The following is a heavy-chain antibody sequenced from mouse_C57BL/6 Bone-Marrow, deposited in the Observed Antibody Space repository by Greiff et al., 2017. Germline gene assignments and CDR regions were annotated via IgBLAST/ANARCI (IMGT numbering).Heavy chain of an antibody. CDR3: ERRGYSSFAY. Sequence: VQLQQSGPELVKPGASVKIPCKASGYTFTDYNMDWVKQSHGKSLEWIGDINPNNGGTIYNQKFKGKATLTVDKSSRTAYMELRSLTSEDTAVYYCERRGYSSFAYWGQGTLVTVSA. V-gene: IGHV1-18*01. CDR1: GYTFTDYN. J-gene: IGHJ3*01. D-gene: IGHD2-5*01. CDR2: INPNNGGT.